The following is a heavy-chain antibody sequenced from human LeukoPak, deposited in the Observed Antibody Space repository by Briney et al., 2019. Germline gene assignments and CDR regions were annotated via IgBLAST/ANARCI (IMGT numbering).Heavy chain of an antibody. J-gene: IGHJ4*02. CDR2: ISSSSSYI. CDR1: GFTFSDYY. CDR3: AIASRSNMADYYFDY. Sequence: GGSLRLSCAASGFTFSDYYMSWVRRAPGKGLEWVSYISSSSSYINYADSVKGRFTISRDNAKNSLYLQMNSLRAEDTAVYYCAIASRSNMADYYFDYWGQGTLVTVSS. D-gene: IGHD3-3*01. V-gene: IGHV3-11*03.